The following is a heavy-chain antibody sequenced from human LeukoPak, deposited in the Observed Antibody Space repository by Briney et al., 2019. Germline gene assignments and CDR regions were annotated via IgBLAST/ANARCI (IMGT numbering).Heavy chain of an antibody. D-gene: IGHD6-13*01. CDR2: IYHSGST. CDR1: GYSISNSYY. V-gene: IGHV4-38-2*02. CDR3: ARGGGSSWYFVVSDYYYYMDV. Sequence: SETLSLTCTVSGYSISNSYYWGWIRQPPGKGLEWIGSIYHSGSTYYNPSLKSRVTISVDTSKNQFSLKLSSVTAADTAVYYCARGGGSSWYFVVSDYYYYMDVWGKGTTVTVSS. J-gene: IGHJ6*03.